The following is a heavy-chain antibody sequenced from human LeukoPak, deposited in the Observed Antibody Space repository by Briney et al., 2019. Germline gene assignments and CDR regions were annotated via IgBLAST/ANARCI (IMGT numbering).Heavy chain of an antibody. Sequence: GGSLRLSCAASGFTFSGSAMHWVRQASGKGLEWVGRIRSKANSYATAYAASVKGRFTISRDDSKNTAYLQMNSLKTEDTAVYYCTSDTYDNPHDAFDIWGQGTKVTVSS. CDR2: IRSKANSYAT. CDR1: GFTFSGSA. V-gene: IGHV3-73*01. D-gene: IGHD3-22*01. J-gene: IGHJ3*02. CDR3: TSDTYDNPHDAFDI.